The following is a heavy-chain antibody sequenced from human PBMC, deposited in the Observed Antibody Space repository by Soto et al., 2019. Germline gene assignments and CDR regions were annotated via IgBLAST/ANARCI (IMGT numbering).Heavy chain of an antibody. V-gene: IGHV3-43*01. Sequence: GGSLRLSCAASGFSFDDYTMHWVRQAPGKGLEWVSLISWDGGSTYYADSVKGRFTISRDNSKNSLYLQMNSLRTEDTALYYCAKEWRYYDSRGYYDYWGQGTLVTVSS. CDR2: ISWDGGST. CDR3: AKEWRYYDSRGYYDY. CDR1: GFSFDDYT. D-gene: IGHD3-22*01. J-gene: IGHJ4*02.